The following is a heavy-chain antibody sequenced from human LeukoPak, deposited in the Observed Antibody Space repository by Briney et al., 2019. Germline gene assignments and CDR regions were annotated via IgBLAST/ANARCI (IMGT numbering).Heavy chain of an antibody. J-gene: IGHJ4*02. D-gene: IGHD3-22*01. CDR2: INPNSGGT. CDR1: GYTFTGYY. CDR3: ARNNYYDSSGYYSK. V-gene: IGHV1-2*02. Sequence: ASVKVSCKASGYTFTGYYMHWVRQAPGQGLEWMGWINPNSGGTNYAQKFQGRVTMTRDTSISTAYMELSRLRSDDTAVYYCARNNYYDSSGYYSKWGQGTLVTVSS.